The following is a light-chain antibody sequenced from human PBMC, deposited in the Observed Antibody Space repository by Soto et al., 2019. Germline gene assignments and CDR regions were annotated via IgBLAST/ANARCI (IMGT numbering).Light chain of an antibody. J-gene: IGKJ1*01. CDR2: GES. V-gene: IGKV3-15*01. CDR3: QQYNNWPWT. Sequence: EVVMRQSPATLSFSPGEGATLSCRASQGIGDTLAWYQQKTGQAPRLLIYGESTRAPGFPDRFSGSGSGTDFTLTISRLQSEDFAVYYCQQYNNWPWTCGQGTKVDIK. CDR1: QGIGDT.